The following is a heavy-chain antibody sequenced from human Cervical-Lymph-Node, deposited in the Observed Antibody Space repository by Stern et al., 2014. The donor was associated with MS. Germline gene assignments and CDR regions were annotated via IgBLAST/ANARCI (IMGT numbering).Heavy chain of an antibody. CDR2: IWHDGSEK. CDR1: GLTFSVYG. V-gene: IGHV3-33*03. J-gene: IGHJ4*02. D-gene: IGHD3-10*01. Sequence: QVQLVQSGGGRVPPGNSLRLSCVASGLTFSVYGMHWVRQAPGKGLEWVAVIWHDGSEKYYADSVKGRFTVSRDNSKNTLYLQMRVDDTARYYCATTRGLDEVDYWGQGTQVTVSS. CDR3: ATTRGLDEVDY.